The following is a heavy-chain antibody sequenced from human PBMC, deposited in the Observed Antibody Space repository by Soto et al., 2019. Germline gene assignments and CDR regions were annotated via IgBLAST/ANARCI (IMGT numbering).Heavy chain of an antibody. V-gene: IGHV1-18*01. Sequence: QVQLVQSGPEVRKPGASVKVSCEASGYTFTTSGISWVRQVPGQGLEWMGWISTYNGDTNSAQNFQGRVLMTADTSTGTAYMELMSLKSDDTDVYYGARQGSLPYYYYGLDVWGQGTIVTVSS. CDR1: GYTFTTSG. CDR2: ISTYNGDT. J-gene: IGHJ6*02. D-gene: IGHD1-26*01. CDR3: ARQGSLPYYYYGLDV.